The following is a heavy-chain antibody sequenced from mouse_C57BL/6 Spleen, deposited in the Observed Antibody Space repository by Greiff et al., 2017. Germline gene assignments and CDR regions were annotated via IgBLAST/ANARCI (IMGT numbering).Heavy chain of an antibody. CDR2: INPGSGGT. Sequence: VQLQQSGAELVRPGTSVKVSCKASGYAFTNYLIEWVKQRPGQGLEWIGVINPGSGGTNYNEKFKGKATLTADKSSSTAYMQLSSLTSEDSAVYFCARDRPDGYFAMDYWGQGTSVTVSS. CDR1: GYAFTNYL. CDR3: ARDRPDGYFAMDY. V-gene: IGHV1-54*01. J-gene: IGHJ4*01. D-gene: IGHD2-3*01.